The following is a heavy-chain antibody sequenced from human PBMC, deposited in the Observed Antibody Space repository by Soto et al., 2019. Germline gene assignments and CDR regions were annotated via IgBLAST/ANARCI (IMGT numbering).Heavy chain of an antibody. Sequence: PSETLSLTCTVSGGSMRNYFWTWIRQPPGKGLEWIGYIHYSGTTSFFPSYNPSLRSRVTISEDTSKNQFSLKLSSVTAADTAVYYCARASWDPYYYYGTDVWGQGTTVTVSS. CDR2: IHYSGTT. D-gene: IGHD1-26*01. J-gene: IGHJ6*02. V-gene: IGHV4-59*12. CDR1: GGSMRNYF. CDR3: ARASWDPYYYYGTDV.